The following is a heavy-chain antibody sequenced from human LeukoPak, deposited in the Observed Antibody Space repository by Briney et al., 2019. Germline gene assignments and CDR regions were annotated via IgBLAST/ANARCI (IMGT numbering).Heavy chain of an antibody. CDR1: GFTFTSYT. J-gene: IGHJ4*02. CDR2: INNSGGST. CDR3: ATLLRRSPFDY. Sequence: GGSLRLSCVASGFTFTSYTMTWVRQGPGKGLEWVSTINNSGGSTYYADSVKGRFTISRDNAKNSLYLQMNSLRVEDTAVYYCATLLRRSPFDYWGQGTLATVSS. V-gene: IGHV3-23*01.